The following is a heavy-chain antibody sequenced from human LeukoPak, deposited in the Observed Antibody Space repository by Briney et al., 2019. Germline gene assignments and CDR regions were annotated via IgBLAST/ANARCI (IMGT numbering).Heavy chain of an antibody. D-gene: IGHD6-13*01. J-gene: IGHJ6*02. V-gene: IGHV1-24*01. CDR3: ARGPKAAAGNYYYGMDV. Sequence: ASVKVSCKVSGYTLTELSMHWVRQAPGKGLEWMGGFDPEDGETIYAQKFQGRVTMTEDTSTDTAYMELSSLRSEDTAVYYCARGPKAAAGNYYYGMDVWGQGTTVTVSS. CDR1: GYTLTELS. CDR2: FDPEDGET.